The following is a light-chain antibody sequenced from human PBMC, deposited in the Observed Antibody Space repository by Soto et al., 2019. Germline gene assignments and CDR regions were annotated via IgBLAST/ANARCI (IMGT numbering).Light chain of an antibody. Sequence: EIVLTQSPDTLSLSPGGRATLSCRASQSVTTRLAWYQQKPGQPPRLLISGASVRASGVPVRISGSGSGTDFTRTISSLEPEDFALYYCQQYCGSPINFGLGTRLEVK. CDR2: GAS. V-gene: IGKV3-20*01. CDR1: QSVTTR. CDR3: QQYCGSPIN. J-gene: IGKJ5*01.